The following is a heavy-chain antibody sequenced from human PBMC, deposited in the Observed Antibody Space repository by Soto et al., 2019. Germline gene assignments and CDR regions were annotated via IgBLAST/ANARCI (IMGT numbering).Heavy chain of an antibody. D-gene: IGHD3-22*01. CDR3: ARDPNDSSAYYHTYYYGTEV. J-gene: IGHJ6*04. CDR1: GYTFTSYG. CDR2: INAGNGNT. V-gene: IGHV1-3*01. Sequence: ASVNVSCKASGYTFTSYGIHWVRQAPGQRLEWTGWINAGNGNTKYSEKFQGRVTITRDTSASTAYLELSSLRSEDTAVYYCARDPNDSSAYYHTYYYGTEVWGNGNTVTVSA.